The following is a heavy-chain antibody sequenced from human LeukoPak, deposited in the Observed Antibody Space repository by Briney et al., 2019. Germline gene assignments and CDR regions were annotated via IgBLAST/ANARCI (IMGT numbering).Heavy chain of an antibody. CDR2: IRYDGSNK. Sequence: TGGSLRLSCAASGFTFSSYGMHWVRQAPGKGLEWVAFIRYDGSNKYFADSVKGRFTISRDSSKNTLYLQMNSPRVDDTAVYYCAKDGTRGIRFGKISHYFDYWGQGTLVTVSS. V-gene: IGHV3-30*02. D-gene: IGHD3-10*01. CDR1: GFTFSSYG. J-gene: IGHJ4*02. CDR3: AKDGTRGIRFGKISHYFDY.